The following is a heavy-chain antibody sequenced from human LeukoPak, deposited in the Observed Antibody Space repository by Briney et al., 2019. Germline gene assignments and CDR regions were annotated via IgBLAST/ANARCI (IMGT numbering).Heavy chain of an antibody. CDR1: GFTFSSYA. CDR3: AKPRYCSSTTCQYYFDY. Sequence: PGGSLRLSCAASGFTFSSYAMTWVRQAPGKGLEWVSAFSGNGGSAYYADSVKGRFTISRDSSKNTLYLQMNSLRAEDTAVYYCAKPRYCSSTTCQYYFDYWGQGTLVTVSS. V-gene: IGHV3-23*01. D-gene: IGHD2-2*01. J-gene: IGHJ4*02. CDR2: FSGNGGSA.